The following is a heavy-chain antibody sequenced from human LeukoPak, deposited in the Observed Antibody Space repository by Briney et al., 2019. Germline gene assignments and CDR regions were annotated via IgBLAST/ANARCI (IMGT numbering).Heavy chain of an antibody. D-gene: IGHD3-16*01. Sequence: GRSLRLSCAASGFTFSSYAMHWARQAPGKGLEWVAVISYDGSNKYYADSVKGRFTISRDNSKNTLYLQMNSLRAEDTAVYYCAREIGLDYFDYWGQGTLVTVSS. CDR1: GFTFSSYA. V-gene: IGHV3-30-3*01. CDR3: AREIGLDYFDY. J-gene: IGHJ4*02. CDR2: ISYDGSNK.